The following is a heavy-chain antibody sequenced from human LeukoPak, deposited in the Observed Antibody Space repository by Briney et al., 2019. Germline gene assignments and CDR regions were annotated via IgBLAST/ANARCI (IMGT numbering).Heavy chain of an antibody. J-gene: IGHJ4*02. CDR3: ARERGPNYYGSGSSFDY. D-gene: IGHD3-10*01. CDR1: GYTFTGYY. Sequence: ASVKVSCKASGYTFTGYYMHWVRQAPGQGLEWMGWINPNSGGTNYAQKFQGWVTMTRDTSISTAYMELSRLRSDDTAVYYCARERGPNYYGSGSSFDYWGQGTLVTVSS. V-gene: IGHV1-2*04. CDR2: INPNSGGT.